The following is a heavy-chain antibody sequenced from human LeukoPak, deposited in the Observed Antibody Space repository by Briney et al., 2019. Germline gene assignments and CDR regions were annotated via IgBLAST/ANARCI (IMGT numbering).Heavy chain of an antibody. Sequence: SETLSLTCAVYGGSFSGYYWSWIRQPPGKGLEWIGEINHSGSTNYNPSLKSRVTISVDTSKNQFSLKLSSVTAADTAVYYCARGLCRSTSCFKWAYYYYGMDVWGQGTTVTVSS. V-gene: IGHV4-34*01. CDR1: GGSFSGYY. CDR3: ARGLCRSTSCFKWAYYYYGMDV. J-gene: IGHJ6*02. D-gene: IGHD2-2*01. CDR2: INHSGST.